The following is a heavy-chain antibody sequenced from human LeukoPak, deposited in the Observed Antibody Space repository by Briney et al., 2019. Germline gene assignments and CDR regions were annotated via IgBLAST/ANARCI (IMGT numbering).Heavy chain of an antibody. V-gene: IGHV5-51*01. CDR3: ARYPPTATPAYSSGMDV. CDR2: IYPADSDT. Sequence: SGESLKISCKGSGDSFTSYWIGWVRQMPGKGLEWMGIIYPADSDTRYNPSFQGQVTISADKSISTAYLQWSSLKASDTAKYYWARYPPTATPAYSSGMDVWGQGTTVTVSS. J-gene: IGHJ6*02. CDR1: GDSFTSYW. D-gene: IGHD4-17*01.